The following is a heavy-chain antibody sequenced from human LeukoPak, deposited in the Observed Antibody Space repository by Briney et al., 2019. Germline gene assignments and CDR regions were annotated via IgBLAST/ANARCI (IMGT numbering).Heavy chain of an antibody. D-gene: IGHD6-6*01. CDR3: ARGIDELACFDY. CDR1: GFTFSSYG. J-gene: IGHJ4*02. CDR2: IWYDGSNK. V-gene: IGHV3-33*01. Sequence: GGSLRLSCAASGFTFSSYGMHWVRQAPGKGLEWVAVIWYDGSNKYYADSVKGRFTISRDNSKNTLYLQVNSLRAEDTAVYYCARGIDELACFDYWGQGTLVTVSS.